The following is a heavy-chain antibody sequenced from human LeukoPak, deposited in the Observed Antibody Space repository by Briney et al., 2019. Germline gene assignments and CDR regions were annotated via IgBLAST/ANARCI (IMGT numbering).Heavy chain of an antibody. CDR3: ARDPIWASSWYRGGFDY. CDR2: IGAYNGNT. Sequence: ASVKVSCEASGYTFTSYGISWVRQAPGQGLEWMGWIGAYNGNTNYAQNLQGRVTMTTDTSTSTAYMELRSLRFDDTAVYYCARDPIWASSWYRGGFDYWGQGTLVTVSS. V-gene: IGHV1-18*01. D-gene: IGHD6-13*01. CDR1: GYTFTSYG. J-gene: IGHJ4*02.